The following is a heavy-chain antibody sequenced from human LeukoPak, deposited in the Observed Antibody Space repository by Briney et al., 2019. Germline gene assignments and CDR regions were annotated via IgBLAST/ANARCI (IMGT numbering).Heavy chain of an antibody. D-gene: IGHD3-10*01. V-gene: IGHV3-66*01. CDR3: VPLTDGSIDY. J-gene: IGHJ4*02. CDR1: TFTVSTNY. CDR2: IYTGGSP. Sequence: GGSLRLSCAASTFTVSTNYMTWVRKAPGKGLEWVSMIYTGGSPYYADYVKGRFTISRDNSKNTLNLQMNSLRAEDTAVYYCVPLTDGSIDYWGQGTLVTVSS.